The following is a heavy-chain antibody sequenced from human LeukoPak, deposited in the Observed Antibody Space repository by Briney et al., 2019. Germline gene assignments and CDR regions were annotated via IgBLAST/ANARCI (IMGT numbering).Heavy chain of an antibody. J-gene: IGHJ4*02. CDR3: ARGGRVVVPAAKLPPFYY. D-gene: IGHD2-2*01. CDR2: INPNSGGT. Sequence: GASVKVSCKASGYTFTGYYMHWVRQAPGQGLEWTGWINPNSGGTNYAQKFQGWVTMTRDTSISTAYMELSRLRSDDTAVYYCARGGRVVVPAAKLPPFYYWGQGTLVTVSS. V-gene: IGHV1-2*04. CDR1: GYTFTGYY.